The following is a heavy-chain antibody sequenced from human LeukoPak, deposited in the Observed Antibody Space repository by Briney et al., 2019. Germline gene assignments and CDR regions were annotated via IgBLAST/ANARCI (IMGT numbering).Heavy chain of an antibody. D-gene: IGHD6-19*01. CDR1: GGSISSGGYY. CDR2: IYYSGST. J-gene: IGHJ5*02. Sequence: SQTLSLTCTVSGGSISSGGYYWSWIRQHPGKGLEWIGYIYYSGSTHYNPSLKSRVTISVDTSKNQFSLKLSSVTAADTAVYYCARAPGVAGTEPASYNWFDPWGQGTLVTVSS. V-gene: IGHV4-31*03. CDR3: ARAPGVAGTEPASYNWFDP.